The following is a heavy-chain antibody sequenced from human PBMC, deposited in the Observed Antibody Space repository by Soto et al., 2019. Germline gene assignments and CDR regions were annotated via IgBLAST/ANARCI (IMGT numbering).Heavy chain of an antibody. D-gene: IGHD5-12*01. J-gene: IGHJ6*02. CDR2: ISYDGSNK. Sequence: GSLRLSCAASGFTFSSYAMHWVRQAPGKGLEWVAVISYDGSNKYYADSVKGRFTISRDNSKNTLYLQMNSLRAEDTAVYYCARDSWSLDWLRLSYYYYGMDVWGQGTTVTVSS. CDR3: ARDSWSLDWLRLSYYYYGMDV. CDR1: GFTFSSYA. V-gene: IGHV3-30-3*01.